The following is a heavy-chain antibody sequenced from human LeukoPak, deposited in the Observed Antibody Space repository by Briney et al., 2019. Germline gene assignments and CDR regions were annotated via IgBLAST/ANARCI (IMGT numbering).Heavy chain of an antibody. D-gene: IGHD3-22*01. CDR3: ASIIVVVPDDAFDI. J-gene: IGHJ3*02. Sequence: GGPLRLSCAASGFTFSSYEMKWVGQAPGKGREWCSYISSSGSTIYYADSVKGRFTISRDNAKNSLYLQMNSLRAEDTAVYYCASIIVVVPDDAFDIWGQGTMVTVSS. CDR1: GFTFSSYE. CDR2: ISSSGSTI. V-gene: IGHV3-48*03.